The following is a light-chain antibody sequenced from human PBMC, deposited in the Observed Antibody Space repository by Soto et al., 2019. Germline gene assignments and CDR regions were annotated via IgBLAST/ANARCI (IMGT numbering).Light chain of an antibody. CDR2: DVS. J-gene: IGKJ1*01. V-gene: IGKV1-33*01. CDR3: QHYDSVLTWT. Sequence: DIQLTQSPPSLSGFVGDRVSITCQSSQDINSNLNWYQQKPGEAPKLLISDVSNLETGVPSRFSGSGSGTDFTFTISSLQPEDTATYYCQHYDSVLTWTFGQGTKVDIK. CDR1: QDINSN.